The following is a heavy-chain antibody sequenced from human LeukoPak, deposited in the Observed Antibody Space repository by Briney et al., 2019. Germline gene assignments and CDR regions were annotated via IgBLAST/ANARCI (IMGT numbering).Heavy chain of an antibody. V-gene: IGHV3-30*02. J-gene: IGHJ4*02. CDR2: IRHDGNHK. CDR3: AKDRSFSDYYGAGGHDY. Sequence: GGSLTLSCAASGLTFSDYAMHCLRQSPPKGLQWVASIRHDGNHKYYEDSVKGRFTISRDDPKSTLYLQMNSLRAGDTAVYYCAKDRSFSDYYGAGGHDYWGRGTLVTVSS. D-gene: IGHD4-17*01. CDR1: GLTFSDYA.